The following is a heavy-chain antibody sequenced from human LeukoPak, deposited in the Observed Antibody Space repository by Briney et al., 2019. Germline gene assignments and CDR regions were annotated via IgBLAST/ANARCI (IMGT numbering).Heavy chain of an antibody. CDR3: ARDRHYYGSGSYLGYFDY. J-gene: IGHJ4*02. Sequence: PSETLSLTCAVSGYSISSGYYWGWIRQPPGQGLEWIGNIYHSGSTYYNPSLKSRVTISVDTSKNQFSLKLSSVTAADTAVYYCARDRHYYGSGSYLGYFDYWGQGTLVTVSS. V-gene: IGHV4-38-2*02. CDR2: IYHSGST. CDR1: GYSISSGYY. D-gene: IGHD3-10*01.